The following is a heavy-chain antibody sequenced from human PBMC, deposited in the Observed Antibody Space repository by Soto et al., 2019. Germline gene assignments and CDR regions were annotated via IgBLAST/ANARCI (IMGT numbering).Heavy chain of an antibody. CDR2: ISSSGATT. CDR3: ATCCGSTRSEVY. V-gene: IGHV3-11*01. D-gene: IGHD2-15*01. J-gene: IGHJ4*01. Sequence: QVQLVESGGGLVKPGGSLRLSCAASGFTFSDYYMSWIRQAPGKGLEWVSYISSSGATTYYADSVKGRFTISRDNAKNSMYLQMNSLRAEDSAVYYCATCCGSTRSEVYWSHGSLVTVSS. CDR1: GFTFSDYY.